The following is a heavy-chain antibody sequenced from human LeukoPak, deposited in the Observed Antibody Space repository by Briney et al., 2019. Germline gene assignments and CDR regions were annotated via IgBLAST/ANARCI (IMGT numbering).Heavy chain of an antibody. V-gene: IGHV3-23*01. J-gene: IGHJ6*02. CDR1: GFTFSSYA. Sequence: GGSLRLSCAASGFTFSSYAMSWVRQAPGKGPEWVSGISGSGGSTYYGDSVKGRFTISRDNSKNTLYLQMNSLRAEDTAVYYCAKGGVDTAMVTVYYYYGMDVWGQGTTVTVSS. D-gene: IGHD5-18*01. CDR3: AKGGVDTAMVTVYYYYGMDV. CDR2: ISGSGGST.